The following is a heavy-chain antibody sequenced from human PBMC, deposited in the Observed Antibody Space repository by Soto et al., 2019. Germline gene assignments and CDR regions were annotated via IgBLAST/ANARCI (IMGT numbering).Heavy chain of an antibody. J-gene: IGHJ6*02. V-gene: IGHV1-3*04. CDR3: AMSMAVAGPGDYYYLMDV. Sequence: QVQLVQSGAEVKKPGASVRVSCKASGYTFTNYAVHWVRQAPGQGLEWMGWINTGNGNTKSSQNFQGRLTITRDTSASTAYMELSSLRSEDTAVFYCAMSMAVAGPGDYYYLMDVWGQGTTVTVSS. CDR1: GYTFTNYA. D-gene: IGHD6-19*01. CDR2: INTGNGNT.